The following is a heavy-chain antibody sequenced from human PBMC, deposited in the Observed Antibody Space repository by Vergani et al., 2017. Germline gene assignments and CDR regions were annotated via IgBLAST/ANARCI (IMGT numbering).Heavy chain of an antibody. J-gene: IGHJ6*03. CDR3: ARGIISSGWSPRYMDV. CDR1: GASVSSSVSSSGYS. Sequence: QVRLQESGPGLVKPSETLSLTCTVSGASVSSSVSSSGYSWGWLRQPPGKGLEWIASLYYRGNSYYSPSLRSRLTISVDTSKNQFSLKLSSVTAADTAVYYCARGIISSGWSPRYMDVWGKGTTVTVSS. V-gene: IGHV4-39*01. D-gene: IGHD6-19*01. CDR2: LYYRGNS.